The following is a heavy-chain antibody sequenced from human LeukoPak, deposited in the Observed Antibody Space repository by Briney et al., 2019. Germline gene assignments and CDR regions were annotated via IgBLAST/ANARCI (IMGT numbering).Heavy chain of an antibody. CDR2: IYYSGST. CDR3: ARGFDYDSSGYLFDY. V-gene: IGHV4-31*03. Sequence: SETLSLTCPVSSGSISSGVYYWSWIRQHPGKGLEWIGYIYYSGSTYYNPSLKSRVTISVDTSKNQFSLKLSSVTAADTAVYYCARGFDYDSSGYLFDYWGQGTLVTVSS. CDR1: SGSISSGVYY. D-gene: IGHD3-22*01. J-gene: IGHJ4*02.